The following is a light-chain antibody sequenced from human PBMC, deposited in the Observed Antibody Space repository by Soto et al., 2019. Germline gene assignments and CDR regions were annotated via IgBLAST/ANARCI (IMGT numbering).Light chain of an antibody. CDR2: GAS. Sequence: EIVLTQSPGTLSLSPGERATLSCRASQSVSSSYLAWYQQKPGQAPRLLIYGASGRATGIPDRFSGSGSGTDFTLTICRLEPEDFAVYYCQQYGSSPMYTFGQGTKLEIK. CDR1: QSVSSSY. J-gene: IGKJ2*01. CDR3: QQYGSSPMYT. V-gene: IGKV3-20*01.